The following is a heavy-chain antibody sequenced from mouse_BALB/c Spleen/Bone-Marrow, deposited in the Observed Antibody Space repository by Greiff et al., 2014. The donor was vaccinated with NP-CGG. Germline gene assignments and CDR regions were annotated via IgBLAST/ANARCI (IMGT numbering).Heavy chain of an antibody. CDR3: GVPYCYGSSDFDY. J-gene: IGHJ2*01. V-gene: IGHV1-37*01. CDR2: INPYNGDT. Sequence: EVQLVESGPELVKPGASVKISCKASGYSFTGYFMNWVKQSHGKSLEWIGRINPYNGDTFNNQKFKGKATLTVDKSSSTAHMELLSLTSEDAAVYYCGVPYCYGSSDFDYWGQGTTLTVSS. CDR1: GYSFTGYF. D-gene: IGHD1-1*01.